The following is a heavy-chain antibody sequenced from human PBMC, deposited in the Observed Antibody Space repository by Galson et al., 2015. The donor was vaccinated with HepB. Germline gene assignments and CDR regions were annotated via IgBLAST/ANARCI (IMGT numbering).Heavy chain of an antibody. D-gene: IGHD3-22*01. Sequence: SLRLSCAASGFTFSSYWMHWVRQAPGKGLVWVSRINSDGSSTSYADSVKGRFTISRDNAKNTLYLQMNSLRAEDTAVYYCARDRVEYYYDSSGQDYWGQGTLVTVSS. CDR2: INSDGSST. CDR3: ARDRVEYYYDSSGQDY. V-gene: IGHV3-74*01. CDR1: GFTFSSYW. J-gene: IGHJ4*02.